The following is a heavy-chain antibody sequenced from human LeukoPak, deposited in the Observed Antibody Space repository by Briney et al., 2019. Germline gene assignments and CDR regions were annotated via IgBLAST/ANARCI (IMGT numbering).Heavy chain of an antibody. CDR2: IYYSGST. V-gene: IGHV4-39*01. CDR3: AGQTCSGTSCYANDAFDI. CDR1: GGSISSSSYY. J-gene: IGHJ3*02. D-gene: IGHD2-2*01. Sequence: SETLSLTCTVSGGSISSSSYYWGWLRQPPGTGLEWIGSIYYSGSTYYNPSLKSRVTISVDTSKNQFSLKLSSVTAADTAVYYCAGQTCSGTSCYANDAFDIWGQGTMVTVSS.